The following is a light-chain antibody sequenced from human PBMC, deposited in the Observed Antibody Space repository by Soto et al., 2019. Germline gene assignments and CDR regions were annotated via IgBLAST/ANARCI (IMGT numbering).Light chain of an antibody. V-gene: IGKV3-20*01. CDR2: GAS. J-gene: IGKJ1*01. Sequence: EIVLTQSPGTLSLSPGERATLSCRASQSVSSSYLAWYQQKPVQAPRLLIYGASSRDTGIQDRFSGSGSGTDFSLIISRMEPEDFAVYYCHQYGSSPKTFGQGTKVDIK. CDR1: QSVSSSY. CDR3: HQYGSSPKT.